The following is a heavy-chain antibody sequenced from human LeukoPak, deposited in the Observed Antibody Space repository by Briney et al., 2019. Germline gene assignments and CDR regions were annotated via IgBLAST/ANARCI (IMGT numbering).Heavy chain of an antibody. D-gene: IGHD3-9*01. J-gene: IGHJ4*02. V-gene: IGHV1-46*01. Sequence: ASVTVSCTASGYTFTSYYMHWVRQAPGQGLEWMGIINPSGGSTSYAQKFQGRVTMTRDTSTSTVYMELSSLRSEDTVVYYCARDLRYFDWLFASLDYWGQGTLVTVSS. CDR3: ARDLRYFDWLFASLDY. CDR2: INPSGGST. CDR1: GYTFTSYY.